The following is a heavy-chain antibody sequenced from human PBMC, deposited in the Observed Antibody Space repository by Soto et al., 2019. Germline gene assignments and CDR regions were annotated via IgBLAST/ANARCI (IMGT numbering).Heavy chain of an antibody. Sequence: PSETLSLTCAVSGGSISSSNWWSWVRQPPGKGLEWIGEIYHSGSTNYNPSLKSPVTISVDKSKNQFSLKLSSVTAADTAVYYCARLGGWEFDYWGQGTLVTVSS. J-gene: IGHJ4*02. CDR3: ARLGGWEFDY. D-gene: IGHD6-19*01. V-gene: IGHV4-4*02. CDR1: GGSISSSNW. CDR2: IYHSGST.